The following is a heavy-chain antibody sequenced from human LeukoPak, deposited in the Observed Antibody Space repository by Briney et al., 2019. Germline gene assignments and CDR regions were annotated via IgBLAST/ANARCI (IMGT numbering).Heavy chain of an antibody. J-gene: IGHJ1*01. CDR2: INYNGRNT. V-gene: IGHV3-21*01. CDR1: GFTFSIYT. D-gene: IGHD3-22*01. CDR3: ARAPSEIGGYYPEYFRH. Sequence: PGGSLRLSCAASGFTFSIYTMNWVRQAPGKGLEWVSIINYNGRNTYYADSVKGRFTISRDNAKNTVSLQMNSLRAEDTGVYYCARAPSEIGGYYPEYFRHWGQGTLVTVSS.